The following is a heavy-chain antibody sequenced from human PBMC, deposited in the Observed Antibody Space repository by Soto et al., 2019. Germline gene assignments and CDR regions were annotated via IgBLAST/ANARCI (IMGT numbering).Heavy chain of an antibody. V-gene: IGHV3-23*01. CDR1: GFTFTNYA. CDR2: ISASGGLK. J-gene: IGHJ5*02. Sequence: EVQLSESGGDLRQPGGSLRLSCAASGFTFTNYAMTWVRQTPGKGLEWVSGISASGGLKYYADSVQGRFTVSRDNSKNILYLQMDNLRDEDTALYYCSREVGAPSGWLDPWGQGTQVT. CDR3: SREVGAPSGWLDP. D-gene: IGHD1-26*01.